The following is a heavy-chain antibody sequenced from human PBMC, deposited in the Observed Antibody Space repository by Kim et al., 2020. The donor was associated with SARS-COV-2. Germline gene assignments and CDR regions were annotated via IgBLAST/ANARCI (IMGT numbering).Heavy chain of an antibody. CDR3: ASRVAVADAFDY. Sequence: SETLSLTCTVSGGSISSSSYYWGWIRQPPGKGLEWIGSIYYSGSTYYNPSLKSRVTISVDTSKNQFSLKLSSVTAADTAVYYCASRVAVADAFDYWGQGTLVTVSS. V-gene: IGHV4-39*01. D-gene: IGHD6-19*01. J-gene: IGHJ4*02. CDR1: GGSISSSSYY. CDR2: IYYSGST.